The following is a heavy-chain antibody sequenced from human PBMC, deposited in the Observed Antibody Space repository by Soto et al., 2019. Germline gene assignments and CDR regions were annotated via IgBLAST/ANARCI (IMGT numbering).Heavy chain of an antibody. CDR2: INPSGGST. J-gene: IGHJ4*02. CDR3: ARRMSSGYYSKSPFDY. Sequence: ASVKVSCKASGYTFTSYYMHWVRQAPGQGLEWMGIINPSGGSTSYAQKFQGRVTMTRDTSTSTVYMELSSLRSEDTAVYYCARRMSSGYYSKSPFDYWGQGTLVTVSS. D-gene: IGHD3-22*01. CDR1: GYTFTSYY. V-gene: IGHV1-46*01.